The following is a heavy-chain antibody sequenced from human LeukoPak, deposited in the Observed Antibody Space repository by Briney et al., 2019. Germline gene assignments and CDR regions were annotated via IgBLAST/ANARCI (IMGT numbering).Heavy chain of an antibody. V-gene: IGHV3-48*03. Sequence: GGSLRLSCAASGFTFSNYEMNWVRQAPGKGLEWVSYISSSGSTVYYADSVKGRFTISRDNAKNSLYLQMNSLRAEDTAVYYCVRKDSTKRTIYYSYYMDVWGKGTTVTVSS. CDR3: VRKDSTKRTIYYSYYMDV. CDR1: GFTFSNYE. J-gene: IGHJ6*03. CDR2: ISSSGSTV. D-gene: IGHD1-1*01.